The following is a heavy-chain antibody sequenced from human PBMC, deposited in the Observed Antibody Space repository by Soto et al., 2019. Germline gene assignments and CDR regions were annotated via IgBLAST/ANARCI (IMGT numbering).Heavy chain of an antibody. CDR3: ARLLYDSGDYVGY. D-gene: IGHD4-17*01. V-gene: IGHV3-48*01. J-gene: IGHJ4*02. CDR1: GFSFSSYS. CDR2: ISPSDTTI. Sequence: ESGGTLVQPGGSLRLSCVASGFSFSSYSMNWVRQAPGKGLEWVAYISPSDTTIYYADSVQGRFTISRDDSKNSVYLQMDGLRVDDSALYYCARLLYDSGDYVGYWGQGTLVTVSA.